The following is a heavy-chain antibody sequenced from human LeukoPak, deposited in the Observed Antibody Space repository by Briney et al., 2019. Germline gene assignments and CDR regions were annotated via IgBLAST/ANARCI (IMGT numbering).Heavy chain of an antibody. CDR2: ISSSSSTI. CDR3: ARGPSSDYDILTGYPF. V-gene: IGHV3-48*04. CDR1: GFTFDDYA. J-gene: IGHJ4*02. D-gene: IGHD3-9*01. Sequence: GGSLRLSCAASGFTFDDYAMHWVRQAPGKGLEWVSYISSSSSTIYYADSVKGRFTISRDNAKNSLYLQMNSLRAEDTAVYYCARGPSSDYDILTGYPFWGQGTLVTVSS.